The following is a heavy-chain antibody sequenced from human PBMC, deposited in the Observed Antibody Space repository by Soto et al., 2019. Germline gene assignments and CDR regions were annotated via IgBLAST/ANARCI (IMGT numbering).Heavy chain of an antibody. D-gene: IGHD5-18*01. V-gene: IGHV1-18*04. Sequence: QVQLVQSGAEVKKPGASVTVSCKASGYTFTSYGISWVRQAPGQGLEWMGWISAYNGNTNYAQKLQGRVTMTTGTSTSTAYMELRSRRSEDTAVYYCARSWIQIVSVMSVWFDPGGQGTLVTVSS. CDR1: GYTFTSYG. J-gene: IGHJ5*02. CDR3: ARSWIQIVSVMSVWFDP. CDR2: ISAYNGNT.